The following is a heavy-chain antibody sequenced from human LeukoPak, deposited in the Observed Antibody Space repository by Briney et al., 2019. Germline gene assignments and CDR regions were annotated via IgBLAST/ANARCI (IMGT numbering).Heavy chain of an antibody. D-gene: IGHD2-21*01. J-gene: IGHJ3*02. CDR2: FDPEDGET. CDR1: GYTLTELS. Sequence: ASVKVSCKVSGYTLTELSMHWVRQAPGKGLEWMGGFDPEDGETIYAQKFQGRVTMTEDTSTDTAYMELSSLRSEDTAVYYCATIVVVIAIQAGAFDIWGQGTVVTVSS. CDR3: ATIVVVIAIQAGAFDI. V-gene: IGHV1-24*01.